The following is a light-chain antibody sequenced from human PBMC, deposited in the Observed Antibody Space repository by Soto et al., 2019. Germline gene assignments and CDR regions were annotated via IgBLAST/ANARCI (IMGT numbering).Light chain of an antibody. CDR1: SSDVGGYNY. CDR2: DVS. Sequence: QSVLTQPASVSGSPGQSITISCTGTSSDVGGYNYVSWYQQHPGKAPKLMIYDVSNRPSGVSNRFSGSKSGNTASLTISGLQAEDEADYYCSSYTTSGTLVVFGGGTKLTV. CDR3: SSYTTSGTLVV. J-gene: IGLJ2*01. V-gene: IGLV2-14*01.